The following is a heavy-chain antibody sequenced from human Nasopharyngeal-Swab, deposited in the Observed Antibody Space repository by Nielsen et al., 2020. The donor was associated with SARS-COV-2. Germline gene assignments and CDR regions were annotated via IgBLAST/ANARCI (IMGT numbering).Heavy chain of an antibody. V-gene: IGHV4-38-2*02. CDR3: ARVGYCSSPSCYEMTI. CDR1: GYSITSGYY. CDR2: IFRSGST. J-gene: IGHJ4*02. Sequence: SETLSLTCTASGYSITSGYYWGWIRQPPGKGLEWIGSIFRSGSTYNNPSLQSRATMSVDTSKNLFSLKLSSVTAADTAVYYCARVGYCSSPSCYEMTIWGQGTLVTVSS. D-gene: IGHD2-2*01.